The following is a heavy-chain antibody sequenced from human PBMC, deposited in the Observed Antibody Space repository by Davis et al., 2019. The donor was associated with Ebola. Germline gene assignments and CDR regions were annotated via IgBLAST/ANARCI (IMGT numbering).Heavy chain of an antibody. CDR2: ISSRGTNI. CDR3: ARDPETRITMIVVVMGFFDL. Sequence: GGSLRLSCAASGFTFSSYWMHWVRQAPGKGLEWVSYISSRGTNIYYADSVKGRFTISRDNSKNTLYLQMNSLRAEDTAVYYCARDPETRITMIVVVMGFFDLWGRGTLVTVSS. J-gene: IGHJ2*01. CDR1: GFTFSSYW. V-gene: IGHV3-48*01. D-gene: IGHD3-22*01.